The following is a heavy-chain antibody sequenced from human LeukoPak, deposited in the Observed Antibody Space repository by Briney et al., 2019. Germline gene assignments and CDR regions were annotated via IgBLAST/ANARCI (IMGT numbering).Heavy chain of an antibody. CDR2: INWNGGST. V-gene: IGHV3-20*04. CDR1: GFTFSSYW. D-gene: IGHD1-26*01. CDR3: ARGSGSYHFDY. Sequence: GGSLRLSCAASGFTFSSYWMHWVRQAPGKGLEWVSGINWNGGSTGYADSVKGRFTISRDNAKNSLYLQMNSLRAEDTALYYCARGSGSYHFDYWGQGTLVTVSS. J-gene: IGHJ4*02.